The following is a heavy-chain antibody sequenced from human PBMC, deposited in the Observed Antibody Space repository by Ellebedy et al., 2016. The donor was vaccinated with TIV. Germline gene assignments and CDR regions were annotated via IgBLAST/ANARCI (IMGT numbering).Heavy chain of an antibody. V-gene: IGHV3-30*18. J-gene: IGHJ4*02. D-gene: IGHD2-21*01. CDR1: GFLFTQYG. Sequence: GGSLRLXCAASGFLFTQYGMHWVRQAPGKGLEWVAVIANDGRNKYYGDSVKGRFTISRDNSKNTLYLQMHSLKVEDTAVYYCANMAWGNEDYSVDSWGQGTLVTVSS. CDR2: IANDGRNK. CDR3: ANMAWGNEDYSVDS.